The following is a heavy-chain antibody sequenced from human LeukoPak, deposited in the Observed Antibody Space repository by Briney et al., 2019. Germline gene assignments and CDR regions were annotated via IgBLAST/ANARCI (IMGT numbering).Heavy chain of an antibody. CDR2: ISSYGGST. CDR3: AKDSPSVTATPHDY. J-gene: IGHJ4*02. V-gene: IGHV3-23*01. CDR1: GFTFSDYA. D-gene: IGHD2-21*02. Sequence: GGSLRLSCPASGFTFSDYAMSWVRQAPGKGLDWVSTISSYGGSTYYADSVKGRFTISRDNSKNTLYLQMNSLRAEDTAVYFCAKDSPSVTATPHDYWGQGALVTVSS.